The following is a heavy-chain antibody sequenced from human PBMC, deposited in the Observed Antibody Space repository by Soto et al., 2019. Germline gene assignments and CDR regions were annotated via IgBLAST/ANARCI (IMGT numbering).Heavy chain of an antibody. V-gene: IGHV3-21*01. D-gene: IGHD6-13*01. Sequence: EVQLVESGGGLVKPGGSLRLSCAASGFTFSSYSMNWVRQAPGKGLEWVSSISSSSSYIYYADSVKGRFTISRDNAKNSLYLQMNSLRAEDAAVYYCAREAAAGTGWFDPWGQGTLVTVSA. J-gene: IGHJ5*02. CDR3: AREAAAGTGWFDP. CDR2: ISSSSSYI. CDR1: GFTFSSYS.